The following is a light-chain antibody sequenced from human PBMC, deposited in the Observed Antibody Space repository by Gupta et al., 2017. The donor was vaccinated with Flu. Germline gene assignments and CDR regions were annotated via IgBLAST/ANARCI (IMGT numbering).Light chain of an antibody. V-gene: IGLV1-44*01. Sequence: RVIISCSGGSSNITVNIVCWYQQPRATAPNLLINYDVQRPSGVDERPSATKSGTSASVVSSGLQSDDEADYYCAVWDNSLNGVIFGGGTKLTVL. CDR1: SSNITVNI. CDR3: AVWDNSLNGVI. CDR2: YDV. J-gene: IGLJ2*01.